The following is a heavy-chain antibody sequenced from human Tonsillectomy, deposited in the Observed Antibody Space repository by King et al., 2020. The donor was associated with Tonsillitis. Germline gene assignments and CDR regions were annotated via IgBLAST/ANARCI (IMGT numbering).Heavy chain of an antibody. Sequence: VQLVESGEGVVQPGRSLRLSCAASGFTFRSYGMHWVRQAPGKGLEWVAVISYEGSNKYYADSVKGRFTTSRDNSKNTLYLQMNSLRPEDTAVYYCRWSYDAFDIWGQGTMVTVSS. CDR1: GFTFRSYG. CDR3: RWSYDAFDI. D-gene: IGHD4/OR15-4a*01. V-gene: IGHV3-30*03. CDR2: ISYEGSNK. J-gene: IGHJ3*02.